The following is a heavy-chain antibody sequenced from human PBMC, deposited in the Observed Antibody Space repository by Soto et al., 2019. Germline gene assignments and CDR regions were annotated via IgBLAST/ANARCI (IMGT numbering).Heavy chain of an antibody. CDR1: GDSVSKYY. V-gene: IGHV4-4*07. D-gene: IGHD4-17*01. CDR2: IHSTRSP. CDR3: ARSQAYGDYANLDT. Sequence: SETLSLTCTVSGDSVSKYYWNWIRQPAGKGLEWIGRIHSTRSPNYNPSLKSRVTMSVDTSKNQFSLKLNLTSVTAADTAVYYCARSQAYGDYANLDTWGQGTLVTVSS. J-gene: IGHJ5*02.